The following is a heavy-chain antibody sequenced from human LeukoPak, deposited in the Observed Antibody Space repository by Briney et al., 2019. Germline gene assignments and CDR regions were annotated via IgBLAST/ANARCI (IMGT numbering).Heavy chain of an antibody. CDR2: IYYSGST. CDR1: GGSISSYY. J-gene: IGHJ5*02. V-gene: IGHV4-59*01. Sequence: PSETLSLTCTVSGGSISSYYWSWIRQPPGKGLEWIAYIYYSGSTNYNPSLKSRVTISVDTSKNQFSLKLSSVTAADTAVYYCARVHNWFDPWGQGTLVTVSS. CDR3: ARVHNWFDP.